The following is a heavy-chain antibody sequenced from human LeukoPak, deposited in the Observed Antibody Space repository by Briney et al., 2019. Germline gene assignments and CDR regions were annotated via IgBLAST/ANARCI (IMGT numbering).Heavy chain of an antibody. CDR3: ARDLGFSTWEGGY. D-gene: IGHD1-26*01. J-gene: IGHJ4*02. Sequence: ASVKVSCKASGYTFTDYFMHWVRQAPGQGLEWMGWINPNSGGTNYAQKFQGRVTMTRDTSFTTAYMELSRLRSDDTAVCYCARDLGFSTWEGGYWGQGTLVTVSS. V-gene: IGHV1-2*02. CDR2: INPNSGGT. CDR1: GYTFTDYF.